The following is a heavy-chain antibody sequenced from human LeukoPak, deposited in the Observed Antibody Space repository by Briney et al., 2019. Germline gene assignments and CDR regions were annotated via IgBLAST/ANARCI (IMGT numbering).Heavy chain of an antibody. CDR2: IYSGGST. CDR3: VRVYYES. V-gene: IGHV3-66*01. CDR1: GFTVSSNY. J-gene: IGHJ4*02. Sequence: GGSLRLSCAASGFTVSSNYMSWVRQAPGKGLEWVSVIYSGGSTYYADSVKGRFIFSRDNSKNTLYLQMSSLRAGDTAVYYCVRVYYESWGQGTLVTVSS.